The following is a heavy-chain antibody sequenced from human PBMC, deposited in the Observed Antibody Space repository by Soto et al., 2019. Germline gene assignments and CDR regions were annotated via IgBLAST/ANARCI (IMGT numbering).Heavy chain of an antibody. D-gene: IGHD1-26*01. CDR3: ARILGGGSYLYYFDY. CDR1: GFSLSTSGMC. J-gene: IGHJ4*02. V-gene: IGHV2-70*01. CDR2: IDWDDDK. Sequence: SGPTLVNPTQTLTLTCTFSGFSLSTSGMCVNWIRQPPGKALEGLALIDWDDDKYYSTSLKTRLTISKDTSKNQVVLTMTNMDPVDTATYYCARILGGGSYLYYFDYWGQGTLVTVSS.